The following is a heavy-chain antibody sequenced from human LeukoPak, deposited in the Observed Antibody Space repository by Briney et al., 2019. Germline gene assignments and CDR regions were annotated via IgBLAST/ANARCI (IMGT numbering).Heavy chain of an antibody. CDR1: GFTFSTYA. V-gene: IGHV3-23*01. CDR3: AKAMATIRAFYF. D-gene: IGHD5-24*01. CDR2: ISGSGSST. Sequence: GESLRLSCAAAGFTFSTYAMSWVRQAPGKGLEWVSVISGSGSSTYYADSVKGRFTISRDNSKNTLYLQMNSLRAEDTAVYYCAKAMATIRAFYFWGQGTMVTVSS. J-gene: IGHJ3*01.